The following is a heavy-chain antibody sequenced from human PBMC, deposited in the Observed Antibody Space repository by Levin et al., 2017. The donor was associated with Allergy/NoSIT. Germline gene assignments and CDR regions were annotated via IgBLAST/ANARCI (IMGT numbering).Heavy chain of an antibody. Sequence: PEASVKVSCKASGYTFTGYYMHWVRQAPGQGLEWMGWINPNSGGTNYAQKFQGRVTMTRDTSISTAYMELSRLRSDDTAVYYCARGGALGTGYYPLPPDYWGQGTLVTVSS. D-gene: IGHD3/OR15-3a*01. J-gene: IGHJ4*02. CDR1: GYTFTGYY. V-gene: IGHV1-2*02. CDR3: ARGGALGTGYYPLPPDY. CDR2: INPNSGGT.